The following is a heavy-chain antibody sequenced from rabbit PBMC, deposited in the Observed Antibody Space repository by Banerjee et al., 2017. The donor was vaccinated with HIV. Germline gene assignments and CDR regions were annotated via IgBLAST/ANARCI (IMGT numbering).Heavy chain of an antibody. Sequence: QEQLVESGGGLVTLGGSLTLTCKASGFDFSSYGVSWVRQAPGKGLEWIACINTSSGSTVYATWAKGRFTISKTSSTTVTLQMTSLTAADTATYFCARWRSSDFYGDLWGPGTLVTVS. J-gene: IGHJ4*01. CDR2: INTSSGST. V-gene: IGHV1S45*01. D-gene: IGHD1-1*01. CDR1: GFDFSSYG. CDR3: ARWRSSDFYGDL.